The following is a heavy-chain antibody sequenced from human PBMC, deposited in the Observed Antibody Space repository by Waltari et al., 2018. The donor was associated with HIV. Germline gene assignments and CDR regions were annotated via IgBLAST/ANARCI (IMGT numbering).Heavy chain of an antibody. CDR2: SWADGSHE. V-gene: IGHV3-33*02. CDR1: GFNFSTYA. D-gene: IGHD3-10*01. J-gene: IGHJ6*02. Sequence: QVHLVESGGAVVQSGKSLRLSCAATGFNFSTYAMHWGRQCPGKGLEWLSVSWADGSHESYADFAKGRFTISRDDSDNTLFLYLSGLRADDTAVYYCARDQHSATNYYGLDVWGQGTTVTVS. CDR3: ARDQHSATNYYGLDV.